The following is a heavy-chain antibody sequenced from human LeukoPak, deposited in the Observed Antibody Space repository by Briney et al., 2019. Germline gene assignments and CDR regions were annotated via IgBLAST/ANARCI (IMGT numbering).Heavy chain of an antibody. CDR1: GGSFSGYY. J-gene: IGHJ3*02. D-gene: IGHD2-2*01. V-gene: IGHV4-34*01. Sequence: SETLSLTCAAYGGSFSGYYWSWIRQPPGKGLEWIGEINHSGSTNYNPSLKSRVTISVDTSKNQFSLKLSSVTAADTAVYYCARGRDIVVVPAAIEDDAFDIWGQGTMVTVSS. CDR3: ARGRDIVVVPAAIEDDAFDI. CDR2: INHSGST.